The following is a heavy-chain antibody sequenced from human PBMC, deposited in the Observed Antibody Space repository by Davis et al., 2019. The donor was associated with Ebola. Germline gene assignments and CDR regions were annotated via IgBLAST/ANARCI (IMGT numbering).Heavy chain of an antibody. CDR1: GFTFSSYW. J-gene: IGHJ4*02. D-gene: IGHD6-13*01. CDR2: IKQDGSEK. CDR3: ASIADDY. Sequence: GESLKISCAASGFTFSSYWMSWVRQAPGKGLEWVANIKQDGSEKYYVDSVKGRFTISRDNAKNSLYLQMNSLRAEDTALYYCASIADDYWGQGTLVTVSS. V-gene: IGHV3-7*03.